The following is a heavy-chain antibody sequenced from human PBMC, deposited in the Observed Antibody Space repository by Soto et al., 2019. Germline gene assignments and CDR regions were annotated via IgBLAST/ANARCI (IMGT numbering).Heavy chain of an antibody. CDR1: GFTVSTYY. J-gene: IGHJ6*03. Sequence: EVQLVESGGGLVQPGGSLRLSCAASGFTVSTYYMTWVRQAPGMGLEWVSVIYTGGTTYYADSVKSRFTISRDNSKNTLYLQMHSLRAEDTAVYYCARVESGYDYYYYYYMDLWGKGTTVTVSS. CDR2: IYTGGTT. CDR3: ARVESGYDYYYYYYMDL. V-gene: IGHV3-66*01. D-gene: IGHD5-12*01.